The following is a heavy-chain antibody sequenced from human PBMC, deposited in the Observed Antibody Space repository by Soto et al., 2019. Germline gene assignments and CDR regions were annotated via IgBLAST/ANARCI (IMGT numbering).Heavy chain of an antibody. CDR1: GFTFSSYG. J-gene: IGHJ4*01. D-gene: IGHD4-17*01. CDR2: IWYDGSNK. CDR3: ARGGTDYGGNSDY. Sequence: QVQLVESGGGVVQPGRSLRLSCAASGFTFSSYGMHWVRQAPGKGLEWVAVIWYDGSNKYYADSVKGRFTISRDNSKNTLYLQMNSLRAEDTAVYYCARGGTDYGGNSDYWGQGTLVTVS. V-gene: IGHV3-33*01.